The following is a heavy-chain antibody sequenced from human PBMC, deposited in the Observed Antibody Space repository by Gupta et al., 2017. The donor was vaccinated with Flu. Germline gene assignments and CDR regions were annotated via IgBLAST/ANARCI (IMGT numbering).Heavy chain of an antibody. J-gene: IGHJ5*01. CDR1: GFTLSDYW. V-gene: IGHV3-7*01. CDR2: INRDGSVI. CDR3: ARDVGSGDYDS. Sequence: EVQLVESGGGLVQPGGSLSLSCGASGFTLSDYWMSWVRQAPGKGPELVANINRDGSVINYMDFVRGRFTISRDNAKNAVYFQMNSLRVDDTAVYYCARDVGSGDYDSWGQGTLVTVSS. D-gene: IGHD4-17*01.